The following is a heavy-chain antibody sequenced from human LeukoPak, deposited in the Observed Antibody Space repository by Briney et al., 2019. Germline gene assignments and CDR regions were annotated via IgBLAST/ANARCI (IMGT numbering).Heavy chain of an antibody. Sequence: VGSLRLSCAASGFTFSSYDMNWVRQAPGKGLEWVSRISDSGDSTYYADSVKGRFTISRDNFKNTLYLQMNSLRAEDTAVYYCAKPAFMSGTINLYSFDYWGQGTLVTVSS. CDR2: ISDSGDST. CDR3: AKPAFMSGTINLYSFDY. CDR1: GFTFSSYD. V-gene: IGHV3-23*01. J-gene: IGHJ4*02. D-gene: IGHD1-7*01.